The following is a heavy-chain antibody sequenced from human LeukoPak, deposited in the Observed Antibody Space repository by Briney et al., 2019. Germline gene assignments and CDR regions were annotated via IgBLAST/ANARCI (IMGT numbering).Heavy chain of an antibody. CDR2: IYYSGST. J-gene: IGHJ5*02. D-gene: IGHD2-2*01. CDR3: AREGYCSSTSCYWVANWFDP. CDR1: GGSISSSSYY. Sequence: SETLSLTCTVSGGSISSSSYYWGWIRQPPGKGLEWIGSIYYSGSTYYNPSLKSRVTISVDTSKNQFSLKLSSVTAADTAVYYCAREGYCSSTSCYWVANWFDPWGQGTLVTVSS. V-gene: IGHV4-39*07.